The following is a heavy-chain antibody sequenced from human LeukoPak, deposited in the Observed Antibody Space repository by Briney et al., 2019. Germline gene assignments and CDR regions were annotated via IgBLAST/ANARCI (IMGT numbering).Heavy chain of an antibody. CDR3: ILTGHRYFDY. CDR1: GGSLSSSNW. V-gene: IGHV4-4*02. D-gene: IGHD3-9*01. CDR2: FYHSGST. Sequence: SETLSLTCAVSGGSLSSSNWWSWVRQPPGKGLEWIGEFYHSGSTNYNPSLKSRVTISVDKSRNLFSLRLGSVTAADTALYYDILTGHRYFDYWGQGTLVTVSS. J-gene: IGHJ4*02.